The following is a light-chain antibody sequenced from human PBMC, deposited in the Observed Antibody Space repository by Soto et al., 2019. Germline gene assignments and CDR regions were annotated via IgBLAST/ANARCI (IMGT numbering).Light chain of an antibody. CDR3: ATWDDSPHVV. CDR2: SND. CDR1: TSNIGTNT. V-gene: IGLV1-44*01. Sequence: QSVLTQSPSASGTPGQRVSISCSGSTSNIGTNTVSWYQHVPGTAPKLLIYSNDQRPSAVPGRFSGSKSGTSASLAISGPLSEDEADYYCATWDDSPHVVFGGGTKLTAL. J-gene: IGLJ2*01.